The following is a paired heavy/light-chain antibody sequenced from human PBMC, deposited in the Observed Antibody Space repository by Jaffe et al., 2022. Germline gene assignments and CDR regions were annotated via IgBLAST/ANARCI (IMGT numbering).Heavy chain of an antibody. CDR3: ARDSQPVLGYFDWLGSPPSFDI. Sequence: QVQLQESGPGLVKPSQTLSLTCTVSGGSISSGSYYWSWIRQPAGKGLEWIGRIYTSGSTNYNPSLKSRVTISVDTSKNQFSLKLSSVTAADTAVYYCARDSQPVLGYFDWLGSPPSFDIWGQGTMVTVSS. V-gene: IGHV4-61*02. CDR1: GGSISSGSYY. J-gene: IGHJ3*02. CDR2: IYTSGST. D-gene: IGHD3-9*01.
Light chain of an antibody. CDR1: QSLVHSDGNTY. CDR2: KIS. CDR3: MQATQIPWT. V-gene: IGKV2-24*01. Sequence: DIVMTQTPLSSPVTLGQPASISCRSSQSLVHSDGNTYLSWLQQRPGQPPRLLIYKISNRFSGVPDRFSGSGAGTDFTLKISRVEAEDVGVYYCMQATQIPWTFGQGTKVEIK. J-gene: IGKJ1*01.